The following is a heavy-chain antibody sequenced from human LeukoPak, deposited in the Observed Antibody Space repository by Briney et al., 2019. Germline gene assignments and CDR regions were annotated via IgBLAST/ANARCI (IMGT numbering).Heavy chain of an antibody. V-gene: IGHV1-69*13. CDR2: IIPIFGTA. CDR1: GYTFTSYY. CDR3: ARLVVPTSHADY. D-gene: IGHD2-2*01. J-gene: IGHJ4*02. Sequence: ASVKVSCKTSGYTFTSYYIHWVRQAPGQGLEWMGGIIPIFGTANYAQKFQGRVTITADESTSTAYMELSSLRSEDTAVYYCARLVVPTSHADYWGQGTLVTVSS.